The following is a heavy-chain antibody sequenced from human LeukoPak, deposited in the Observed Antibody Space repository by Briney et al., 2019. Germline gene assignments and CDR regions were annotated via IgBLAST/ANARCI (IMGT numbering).Heavy chain of an antibody. Sequence: SETLSLTCTVSGYSISSGYYWGWIRQPPGKGLEWIGSIYHSGSTYYNPSLKSRVTISVDTSKNQFSLKLSSVTAADTAVYYCARTVKQWLDGAYYFDYWGQGTLVTVSS. CDR2: IYHSGST. D-gene: IGHD6-19*01. V-gene: IGHV4-38-2*02. CDR1: GYSISSGYY. CDR3: ARTVKQWLDGAYYFDY. J-gene: IGHJ4*02.